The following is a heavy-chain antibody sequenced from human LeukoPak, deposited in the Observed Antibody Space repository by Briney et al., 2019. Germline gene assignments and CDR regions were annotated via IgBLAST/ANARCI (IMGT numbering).Heavy chain of an antibody. V-gene: IGHV4-59*01. Sequence: SETLSLTCTVSGGSISSYYWSWIRQPPGKGLEWIGYIYYSGSTNYNPSLKSRVTISVDTSKNQFSLKLSSVTAADTAVYYCARARRITMVRGVMGRAFDIWGQGTMVAVSS. CDR1: GGSISSYY. J-gene: IGHJ3*02. CDR2: IYYSGST. CDR3: ARARRITMVRGVMGRAFDI. D-gene: IGHD3-10*01.